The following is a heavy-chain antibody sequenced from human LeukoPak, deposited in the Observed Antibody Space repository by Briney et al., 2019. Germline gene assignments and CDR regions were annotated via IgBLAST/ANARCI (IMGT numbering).Heavy chain of an antibody. J-gene: IGHJ4*02. CDR3: ARDGSGSYLD. Sequence: SETLSLTCTVAGGSISSYYWSWIRQPPGKGLEWIGYIYYSGSTNYNPSLKSRVTISVDTSKNQFSLKLSSVTAADTAVYYCARDGSGSYLDWGQGTLVTVSS. V-gene: IGHV4-59*01. CDR2: IYYSGST. D-gene: IGHD3-10*01. CDR1: GGSISSYY.